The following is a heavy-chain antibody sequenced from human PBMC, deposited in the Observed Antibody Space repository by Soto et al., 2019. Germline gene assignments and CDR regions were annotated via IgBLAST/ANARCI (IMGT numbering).Heavy chain of an antibody. J-gene: IGHJ5*02. CDR3: ARDREAYCGGDCSNWFDP. V-gene: IGHV4-59*01. D-gene: IGHD2-21*02. CDR1: GGSISSYY. CDR2: IYYSGST. Sequence: TSETLSLTCTVSGGSISSYYWSWIRQPPGKGLEWIGYIYYSGSTNYNPSLKSRVTISVDTSKNQFSLKLSSVTAADTAVYYCARDREAYCGGDCSNWFDPWGQGTLVTVSS.